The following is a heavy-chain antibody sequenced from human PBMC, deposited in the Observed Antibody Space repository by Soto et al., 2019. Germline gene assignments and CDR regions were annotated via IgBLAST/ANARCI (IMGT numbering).Heavy chain of an antibody. V-gene: IGHV4-59*01. Sequence: SETLSLTCTVSGGSLSPNYWTWIRQPPGKGLEWIGYIYYSGSTSYNPSLKSRVTISVDRSRTQFSLQLSSVTAADTAVYYCARSGGSGIYSYLSLEYWGHGTLVTVSS. D-gene: IGHD3-10*01. CDR3: ARSGGSGIYSYLSLEY. CDR2: IYYSGST. CDR1: GGSLSPNY. J-gene: IGHJ4*01.